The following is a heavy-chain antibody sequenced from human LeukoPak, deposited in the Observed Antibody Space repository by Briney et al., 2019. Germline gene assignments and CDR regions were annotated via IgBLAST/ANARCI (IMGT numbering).Heavy chain of an antibody. D-gene: IGHD4-11*01. CDR2: IYYSGST. CDR1: GGSISSGGYY. J-gene: IGHJ5*02. Sequence: PSETLSLTCTVSGGSISSGGYYWSWIRQHPGKGLEWIGYIYYSGSTYYNPSLKSRVTISVDTSKNQFSLKLTSVTAADTAVYYCARCNSNYVSWFDPWGQGTLVTVSS. V-gene: IGHV4-31*03. CDR3: ARCNSNYVSWFDP.